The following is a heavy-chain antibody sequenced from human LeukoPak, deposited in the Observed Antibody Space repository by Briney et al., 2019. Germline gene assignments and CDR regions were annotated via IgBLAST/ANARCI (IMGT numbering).Heavy chain of an antibody. CDR2: MNPNSGNT. D-gene: IGHD3-10*01. Sequence: ASVKVSCKASGYTFTSYDINWVRQATGQGLEWMGWMNPNSGNTGYAQKFQGRVTITRNTSISTAYMELSSLRSEDTAVHYCASSRAGRGDAFDIWGQGTMVTVSS. V-gene: IGHV1-8*03. J-gene: IGHJ3*02. CDR1: GYTFTSYD. CDR3: ASSRAGRGDAFDI.